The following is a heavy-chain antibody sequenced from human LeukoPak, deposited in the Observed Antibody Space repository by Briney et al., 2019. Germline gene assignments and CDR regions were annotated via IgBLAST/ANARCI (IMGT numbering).Heavy chain of an antibody. V-gene: IGHV4-31*11. Sequence: SETLSLTCAVSGGSISSGGYSWSWIRQPPGKGLEWIGYIYYSGSTYYNPSLKSRVTISVDTSKNQFSLKLSSVTAADTAVYYCARVLERNWFDPWGQGTLVTVSS. J-gene: IGHJ5*02. CDR1: GGSISSGGYS. D-gene: IGHD3-3*02. CDR3: ARVLERNWFDP. CDR2: IYYSGST.